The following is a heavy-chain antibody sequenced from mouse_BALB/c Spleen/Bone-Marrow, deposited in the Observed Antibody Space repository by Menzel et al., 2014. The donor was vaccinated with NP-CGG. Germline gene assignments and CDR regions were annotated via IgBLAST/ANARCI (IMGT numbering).Heavy chain of an antibody. Sequence: EVKLMESGAELVKTGASVKLSCTASGFNIKDTYMHWVKQRPEQGLEWIGRIDPANGNTKYDPKFQGKATITADTSSNTAYLQLSSLTSEDTAVYYCARNGNYGAWFAYWGQGTLVTVSA. CDR2: IDPANGNT. CDR1: GFNIKDTY. V-gene: IGHV14-3*02. J-gene: IGHJ3*01. CDR3: ARNGNYGAWFAY. D-gene: IGHD2-1*01.